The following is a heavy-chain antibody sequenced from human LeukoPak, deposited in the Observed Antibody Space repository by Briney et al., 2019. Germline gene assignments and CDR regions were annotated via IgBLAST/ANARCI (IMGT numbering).Heavy chain of an antibody. CDR2: IYTSGST. J-gene: IGHJ5*02. CDR1: GGSISSYY. CDR3: ARDEPHRNYYDSSGYSGGNWFDP. Sequence: SETLSLTCTVSGGSISSYYWSWIRQPPGKGLEWIGRIYTSGSTNYNPSLKSRVTMSVDTSKNQFSLKLSSVTAADTAVYYCARDEPHRNYYDSSGYSGGNWFDPWGQGTLVTASS. D-gene: IGHD3-22*01. V-gene: IGHV4-4*07.